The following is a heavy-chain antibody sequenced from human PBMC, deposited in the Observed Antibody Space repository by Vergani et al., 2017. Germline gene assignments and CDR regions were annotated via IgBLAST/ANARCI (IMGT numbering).Heavy chain of an antibody. V-gene: IGHV3-30*02. CDR1: GFTFSSYG. CDR2: IRYDGSNK. J-gene: IGHJ6*02. Sequence: QVQLVESGGGVVQPGGSLRLSCAASGFTFSSYGMHWVRQAPGKGLEWVAFIRYDGSNKYYADSVKGRFTISRDNSKNTLYLQMNSLRAEDTAVYYCAKRAADPHNHGMDVWGQGTTVTVSS. D-gene: IGHD1-14*01. CDR3: AKRAADPHNHGMDV.